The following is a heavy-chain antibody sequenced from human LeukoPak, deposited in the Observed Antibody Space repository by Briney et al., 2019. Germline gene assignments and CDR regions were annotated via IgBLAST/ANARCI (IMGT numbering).Heavy chain of an antibody. CDR2: IYSGGST. J-gene: IGHJ4*02. CDR3: AGHSVLRSGYSFDY. CDR1: GFTVSSNY. Sequence: PGGSLRLSCAASGFTVSSNYLSCVRQAPGKELEWVSVIYSGGSTYYADSVKGRFTFSRDNSKNTLYLQMNSLRADDTAVYYCAGHSVLRSGYSFDYWGQGTLVTVSS. D-gene: IGHD3-22*01. V-gene: IGHV3-53*01.